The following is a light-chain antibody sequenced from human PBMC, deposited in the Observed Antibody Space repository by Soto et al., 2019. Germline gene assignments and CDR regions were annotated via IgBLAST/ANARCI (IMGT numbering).Light chain of an antibody. Sequence: EIVLTQSPGTLSLSPGEGATLSCRASQSVSSSYIAWYQQRPGQAPRLLIYGASSRPTGIPDRFSGSGSGTDFTLTISRLEPEDFAVYYCQQYGSSSTFGQGTRLEI. CDR1: QSVSSSY. CDR3: QQYGSSST. CDR2: GAS. V-gene: IGKV3-20*01. J-gene: IGKJ5*01.